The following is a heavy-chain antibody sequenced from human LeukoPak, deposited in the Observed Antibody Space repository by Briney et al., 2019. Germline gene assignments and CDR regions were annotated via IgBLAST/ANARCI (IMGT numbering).Heavy chain of an antibody. J-gene: IGHJ6*03. CDR2: INTNTGNP. CDR3: ARAARYSNYGFRYYYYYMDV. D-gene: IGHD4-11*01. Sequence: GASVKVSCKASGYTFTSYAMNWVRQAPGQGLEWMGWINTNTGNPTYAQGFTGRFVFSLDTSVSTAYLQISSLRAEDTAVYYCARAARYSNYGFRYYYYYMDVWGKGTTVTVSS. CDR1: GYTFTSYA. V-gene: IGHV7-4-1*02.